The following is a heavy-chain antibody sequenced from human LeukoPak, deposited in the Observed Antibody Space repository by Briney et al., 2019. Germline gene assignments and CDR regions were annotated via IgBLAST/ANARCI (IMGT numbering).Heavy chain of an antibody. CDR1: GYTFTGYY. CDR2: INPNSGGT. J-gene: IGHJ5*02. D-gene: IGHD1-26*01. Sequence: ASVKVSCKASGYTFTGYYMHWVRQAPGQGLEWMGWINPNSGGTNYAQKFQGRVTMTRDTSISTAYMELSRPRSDDTAVYYCARDGSGSGANKEWFDPWGQGTLVTVSS. V-gene: IGHV1-2*02. CDR3: ARDGSGSGANKEWFDP.